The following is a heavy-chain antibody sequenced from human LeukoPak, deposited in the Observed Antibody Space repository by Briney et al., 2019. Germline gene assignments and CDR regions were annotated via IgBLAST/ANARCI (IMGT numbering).Heavy chain of an antibody. D-gene: IGHD6-13*01. J-gene: IGHJ4*02. Sequence: PGGSLRLSCAASGFTFSSYVMTWVRQAPGKGLEWVSGTGGFGTNTYHADSVKGRFTISRDNSKNTLYLQMSSLRGEDTAVYYCARRGDSSWSEIDYWGQGTLVTVSS. V-gene: IGHV3-23*01. CDR3: ARRGDSSWSEIDY. CDR2: TGGFGTNT. CDR1: GFTFSSYV.